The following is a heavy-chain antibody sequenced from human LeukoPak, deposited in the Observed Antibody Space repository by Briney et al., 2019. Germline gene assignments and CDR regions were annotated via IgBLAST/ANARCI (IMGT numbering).Heavy chain of an antibody. D-gene: IGHD4-17*01. J-gene: IGHJ5*02. V-gene: IGHV3-23*01. CDR1: GFTFSSYA. CDR3: AKDLPDYGDYIEGS. Sequence: PGGSLRLSCAASGFTFSSYAMSWVRQAPGKGLEWVSAISGSGGSTYYADSVKGRFTISRDNSKKTLYLQMNSLRAEDTAVYYCAKDLPDYGDYIEGSWGQGTLVTVSS. CDR2: ISGSGGST.